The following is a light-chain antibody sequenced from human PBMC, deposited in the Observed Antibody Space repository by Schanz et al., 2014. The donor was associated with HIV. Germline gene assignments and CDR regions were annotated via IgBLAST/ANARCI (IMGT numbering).Light chain of an antibody. CDR3: LQYNNWPPLT. CDR1: QSITNN. CDR2: ANS. J-gene: IGKJ4*01. V-gene: IGKV3D-15*01. Sequence: EIVLTQSPVTLSLSPGERVTVSCRASQSITNNRLAWYQQKPGQAPRLLFYANSFRATGVPDRFSVTGSGTDFTLTISSLQSEDFAVYYCLQYNNWPPLTFGGGTKVEIK.